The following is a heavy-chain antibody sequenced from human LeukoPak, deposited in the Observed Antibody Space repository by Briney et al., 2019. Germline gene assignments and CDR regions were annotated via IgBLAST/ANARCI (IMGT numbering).Heavy chain of an antibody. D-gene: IGHD4-23*01. CDR3: ARAWGGNGGNSRSFDY. CDR2: INPSGGST. V-gene: IGHV1-46*01. Sequence: GASVKVSCKASGYTFTSYYMHWVRQAPGQGLEWMGIINPSGGSTSYAQKFQGRVTMTRDMSTSTVYMELSSLRSEDTAVYYCARAWGGNGGNSRSFDYWGQGTLVTVSS. J-gene: IGHJ4*02. CDR1: GYTFTSYY.